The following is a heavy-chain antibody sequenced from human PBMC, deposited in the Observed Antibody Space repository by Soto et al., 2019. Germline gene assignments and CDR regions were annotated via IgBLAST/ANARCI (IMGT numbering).Heavy chain of an antibody. CDR2: IWYDGSNK. CDR3: ARVDYSYYYGMDV. V-gene: IGHV3-33*01. Sequence: GGSLRLSCAASGFTFSSYGMHWVRQAPGKGLEWVAVIWYDGSNKYYADPVKGRFTISRDNSKNTLYLQMNSLRAEDTAVYYCARVDYSYYYGMDVWGQGTTVTVSS. J-gene: IGHJ6*02. CDR1: GFTFSSYG.